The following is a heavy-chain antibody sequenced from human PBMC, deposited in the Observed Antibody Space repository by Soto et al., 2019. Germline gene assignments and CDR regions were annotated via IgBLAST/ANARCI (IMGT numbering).Heavy chain of an antibody. CDR2: IRSNIDGGTT. Sequence: GGSLRLSCAASGFIFTNAWMSWVRQAPGKGLEWVGRIRSNIDGGTTDYAAPVKGRFTTSRDDSTKTLYLQMSSLETEDTAVYYCTTDPSYMTTYTGGMDVWGPGTTVTVSS. CDR3: TTDPSYMTTYTGGMDV. J-gene: IGHJ6*02. D-gene: IGHD4-17*01. V-gene: IGHV3-15*01. CDR1: GFIFTNAW.